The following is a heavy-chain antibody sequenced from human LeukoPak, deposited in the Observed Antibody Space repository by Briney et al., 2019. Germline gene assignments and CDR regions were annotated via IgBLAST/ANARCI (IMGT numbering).Heavy chain of an antibody. CDR1: GGSISTYY. Sequence: PSETLSLTCTVSGGSISTYYWSWIRQPPGKGLEWIGYIHYSGTTNYNPSLKNRVTISLDTSKNQFSLNLGSLTAADTAVYFCARMGGYSGYATHWGQGTLVTVSS. CDR3: ARMGGYSGYATH. J-gene: IGHJ4*02. V-gene: IGHV4-59*08. D-gene: IGHD5-12*01. CDR2: IHYSGTT.